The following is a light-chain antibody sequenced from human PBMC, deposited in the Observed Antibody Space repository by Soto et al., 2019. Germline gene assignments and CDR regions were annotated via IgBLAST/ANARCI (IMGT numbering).Light chain of an antibody. CDR2: SVH. CDR3: STWDDSLNGVV. Sequence: QSVLTQPPSASGTPGQTVTISCSGSSSNIGTNTVNWYQQLPGTAPKLVIYSVHKRPSGVPDRFSGSKSGTSASLAISGLQSEDEADYYCSTWDDSLNGVVFGVGTKLTVL. CDR1: SSNIGTNT. J-gene: IGLJ2*01. V-gene: IGLV1-44*01.